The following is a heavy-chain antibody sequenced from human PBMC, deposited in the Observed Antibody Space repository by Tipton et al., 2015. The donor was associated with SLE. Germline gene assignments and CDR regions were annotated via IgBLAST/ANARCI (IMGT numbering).Heavy chain of an antibody. CDR1: GFNFTAYT. V-gene: IGHV3-48*01. CDR3: ARTRYSNFYYYMDV. J-gene: IGHJ6*03. D-gene: IGHD4-11*01. Sequence: GSLRLSCAASGFNFTAYTMNWVRQAPGKGLEWVSYISSSDGTIYYANSVKGRFTISRDNAKNSLYLQMNSLRAEDTAVYYCARTRYSNFYYYMDVWGKGTTVTVSS. CDR2: ISSSDGTI.